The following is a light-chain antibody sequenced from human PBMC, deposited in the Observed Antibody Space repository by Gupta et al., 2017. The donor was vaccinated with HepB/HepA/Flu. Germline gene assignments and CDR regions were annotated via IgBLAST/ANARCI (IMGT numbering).Light chain of an antibody. CDR1: SGVNVSTYR. J-gene: IGLJ3*02. Sequence: QAVLTQPSSLSASPGASASLTCTFRSGVNVSTYRIYWYQQKPGSPPQFLLSYTSDSDKQQGSGVPSRFSGSKVVSANAGILLISGLQSEDEADYYCMTWHISTWVFGGGTKLTVL. V-gene: IGLV5-45*02. CDR3: MTWHISTWV. CDR2: YTSDSDK.